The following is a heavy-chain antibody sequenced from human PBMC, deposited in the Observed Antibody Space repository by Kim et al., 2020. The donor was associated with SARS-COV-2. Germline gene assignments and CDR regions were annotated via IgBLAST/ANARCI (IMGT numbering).Heavy chain of an antibody. Sequence: GGSLRLSCAASGFTFSSYGMHWVRQAPGKGLEWVAVIWYDGSNKYYADSVKGRFTISRDNSKNTLYLQMNSLRAEDTAVYYCARDHSTGYAYYYYMDVWGKGTTVTVSS. V-gene: IGHV3-33*01. CDR2: IWYDGSNK. CDR3: ARDHSTGYAYYYYMDV. CDR1: GFTFSSYG. D-gene: IGHD5-18*01. J-gene: IGHJ6*03.